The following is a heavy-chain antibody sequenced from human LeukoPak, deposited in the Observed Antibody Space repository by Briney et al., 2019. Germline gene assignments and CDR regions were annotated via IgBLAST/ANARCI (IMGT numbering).Heavy chain of an antibody. CDR3: ARDKDWAFDY. J-gene: IGHJ4*02. CDR1: GFTFNSYT. V-gene: IGHV3-48*01. D-gene: IGHD3-9*01. Sequence: GGSLRLSCAASGFTFNSYTMNWVRQAPGKGLEWVSFISYSGSSMYYADSVKGRFTISRDNAKNSLYLQMDSLRADDTAVYYCARDKDWAFDYWGQGTLVTVSS. CDR2: ISYSGSSM.